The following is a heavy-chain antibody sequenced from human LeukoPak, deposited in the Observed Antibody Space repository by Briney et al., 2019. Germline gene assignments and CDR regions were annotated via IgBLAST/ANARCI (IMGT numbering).Heavy chain of an antibody. CDR3: ARGSLVDEMFDP. D-gene: IGHD2-15*01. Sequence: SETLSLTYTVSGGSISSGSYYWSWIRQPAGKGLEWIGRIYTSGSTNYNPSLKSRVTISVDTSKNQFSLKLSSVTAADTAVYYCARGSLVDEMFDPWGQGTLVTVSS. J-gene: IGHJ5*02. V-gene: IGHV4-61*02. CDR2: IYTSGST. CDR1: GGSISSGSYY.